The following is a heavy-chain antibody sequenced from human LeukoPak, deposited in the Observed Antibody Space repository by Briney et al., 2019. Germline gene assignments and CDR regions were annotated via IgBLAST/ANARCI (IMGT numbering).Heavy chain of an antibody. V-gene: IGHV3-7*01. CDR2: IKQDGSEK. CDR1: GFTFSSYW. CDR3: ARVVVPAAILGYYYYHYMDV. J-gene: IGHJ6*03. Sequence: GGSLRLSCAASGFTFSSYWMSWVRQAPGKGLEWVANIKQDGSEKYYVDSVKGRFTISRDNAKNSLYLQMNSLRAEDTAVYYCARVVVPAAILGYYYYHYMDVWGKGTTVTVSS. D-gene: IGHD2-2*02.